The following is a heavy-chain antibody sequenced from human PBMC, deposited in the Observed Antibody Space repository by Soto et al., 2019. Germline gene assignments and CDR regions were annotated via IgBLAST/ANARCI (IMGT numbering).Heavy chain of an antibody. Sequence: SETLSLTCTVSGGSISSGDYYWSWIRQPPGKGLEWIGYIYYSGSTYYNPSLKSRVTISVDTSKNQFSLKLSSVTAADTAVYYCTRVYYDFWSRYPKWFENWGPGTLVNVSS. D-gene: IGHD3-3*01. V-gene: IGHV4-30-4*01. CDR3: TRVYYDFWSRYPKWFEN. CDR1: GGSISSGDYY. J-gene: IGHJ1*01. CDR2: IYYSGST.